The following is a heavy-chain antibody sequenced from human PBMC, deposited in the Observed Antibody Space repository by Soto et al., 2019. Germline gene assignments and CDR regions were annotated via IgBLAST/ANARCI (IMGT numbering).Heavy chain of an antibody. J-gene: IGHJ5*02. D-gene: IGHD3-10*01. CDR1: GGSISSSRYY. CDR2: IYYSGST. CDR3: TNSNWFDP. V-gene: IGHV4-39*01. Sequence: QLQLQESGPGLVKPSETLSLTCTVSGGSISSSRYYWGWIRQPPGKGLAWIGRIYYSGSTYYNPSLKSRVTISVDTSKNQFSLKLSSVTAADTAVYYCTNSNWFDPWGQGALVTGSA.